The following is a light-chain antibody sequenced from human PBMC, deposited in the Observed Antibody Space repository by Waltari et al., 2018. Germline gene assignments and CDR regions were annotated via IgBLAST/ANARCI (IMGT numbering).Light chain of an antibody. CDR1: TSNIVSNY. CDR3: ASWDESLSGFVV. Sequence: QSGLTQPPSASGTPGQRVIISCSGSTSNIVSNYVYWYQHVPGAAPKLLIYRNDQRPSGVPERFSGSKSGASASLAISGLRSEDEAHYFCASWDESLSGFVVFGGGTKLTVL. J-gene: IGLJ2*01. V-gene: IGLV1-47*01. CDR2: RND.